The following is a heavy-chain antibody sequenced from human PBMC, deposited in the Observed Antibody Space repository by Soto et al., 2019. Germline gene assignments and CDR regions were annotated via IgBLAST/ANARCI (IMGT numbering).Heavy chain of an antibody. CDR1: GFTFGDYA. J-gene: IGHJ6*02. V-gene: IGHV3-49*03. CDR3: TRDVEVAATYYYYYGMDV. Sequence: PGGSLRLSCTASGFTFGDYAMSWFRQAPGKGLEWVGFIRSKAYGGTTEYAASVKGRFTISRDDSKSIAYLQMNSLKTEDTAVYYCTRDVEVAATYYYYYGMDVWGQGTTVTVSS. D-gene: IGHD2-15*01. CDR2: IRSKAYGGTT.